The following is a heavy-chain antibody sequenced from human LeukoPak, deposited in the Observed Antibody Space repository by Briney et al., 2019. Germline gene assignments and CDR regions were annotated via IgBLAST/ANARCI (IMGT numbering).Heavy chain of an antibody. D-gene: IGHD2-15*01. V-gene: IGHV4-4*07. CDR3: ARDASRYCSGGSCNPGWFDP. Sequence: PSETLSLTCTVSGGSIRSYHWSWIRQPAGKGLEWIGRTQTSGSTNYSPSLKSRVTVSADNSNNQFSLRLTSVTAADTAVYYCARDASRYCSGGSCNPGWFDPWGQGILVIVSS. CDR1: GGSIRSYH. CDR2: TQTSGST. J-gene: IGHJ5*02.